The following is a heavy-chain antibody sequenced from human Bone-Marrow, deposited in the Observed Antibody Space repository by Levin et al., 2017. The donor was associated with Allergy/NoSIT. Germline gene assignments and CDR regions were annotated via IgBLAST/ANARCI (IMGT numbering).Heavy chain of an antibody. CDR2: ISHDETSI. CDR1: GSLFSSFV. V-gene: IGHV3-30*03. CDR3: ATAGRTSGYADAFEF. Sequence: GESLKISCAVSGSLFSSFVLHWVRQAPGKGLEWVAVISHDETSIIYADSVKGRFILSKDNSKKTLYLQMNSLRDEDTAVYYCATAGRTSGYADAFEFWGQGTMVTVSS. D-gene: IGHD3-22*01. J-gene: IGHJ3*01.